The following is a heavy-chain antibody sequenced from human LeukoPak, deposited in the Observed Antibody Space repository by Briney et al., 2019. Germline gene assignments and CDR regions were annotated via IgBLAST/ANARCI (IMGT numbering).Heavy chain of an antibody. V-gene: IGHV1-69*13. J-gene: IGHJ6*03. CDR3: AKRGVIVVESPHYFYHMDV. D-gene: IGHD2-2*01. Sequence: AASVKVSCKASGGTFSSYAISWVRQAPGQGLEWMGGIIPIFGTANYAQKFQGRVTITADESTSTAYMELSSPRAEDTAVYYCAKRGVIVVESPHYFYHMDVWGKGTTVTVSS. CDR2: IIPIFGTA. CDR1: GGTFSSYA.